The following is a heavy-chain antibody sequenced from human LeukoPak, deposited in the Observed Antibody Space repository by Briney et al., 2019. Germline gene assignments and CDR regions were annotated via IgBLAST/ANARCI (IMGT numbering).Heavy chain of an antibody. CDR3: ARGNYDILTGYGDY. V-gene: IGHV3-30*03. Sequence: GESLRLSCATSGFTFSSYGMHWVRQAPGKGLEWVAVISYDGSNKYYADSVMGRFTISRDNSKNTLYLQMNSLRAEDTAVYYCARGNYDILTGYGDYWGQGTLVTVSS. CDR1: GFTFSSYG. CDR2: ISYDGSNK. D-gene: IGHD3-9*01. J-gene: IGHJ4*02.